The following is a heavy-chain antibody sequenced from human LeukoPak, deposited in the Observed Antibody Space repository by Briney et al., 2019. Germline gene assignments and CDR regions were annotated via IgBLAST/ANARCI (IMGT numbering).Heavy chain of an antibody. Sequence: GGSLRLSCAASGFTFSSYEMNWVRQAPGKGLEWVSYISSSGSTIYYADSVKGRFTISRDNAKNSLYLQMNSLRAEDTAVYYCARDWRDGYNYVGNYWGQGTLVTVSS. CDR2: ISSSGSTI. CDR3: ARDWRDGYNYVGNY. CDR1: GFTFSSYE. D-gene: IGHD5-24*01. V-gene: IGHV3-48*03. J-gene: IGHJ4*02.